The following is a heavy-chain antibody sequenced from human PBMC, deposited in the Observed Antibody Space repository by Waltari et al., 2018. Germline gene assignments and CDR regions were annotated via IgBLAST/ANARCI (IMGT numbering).Heavy chain of an antibody. CDR2: IKEDGSDK. CDR1: GFTFTHHW. V-gene: IGHV3-7*01. CDR3: ARDAMRDGDFDY. J-gene: IGHJ4*02. Sequence: EVQLVESGGGLVQPGGSLRLSCAASGFTFTHHWMSWVRQAPGKGLEWVANIKEDGSDKHYVESVKGRFTISRDNAKNSLYLQMNSLRAEDTAVYYCARDAMRDGDFDYWGQGALVTVSS. D-gene: IGHD3-3*01.